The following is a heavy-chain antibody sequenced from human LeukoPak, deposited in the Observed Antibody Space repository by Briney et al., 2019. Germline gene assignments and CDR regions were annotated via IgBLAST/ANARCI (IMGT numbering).Heavy chain of an antibody. CDR3: ARDGYIGSSACPDY. J-gene: IGHJ4*02. Sequence: GASVKVSCKASGYTFTSYYMHWGRQAPGQGLECMGEINPSGGNTTYAQTFQGRVTMSGDKSTSTVYMELSSLRSEDTAVYYCARDGYIGSSACPDYWGQGTLVPVSS. V-gene: IGHV1-46*01. CDR2: INPSGGNT. CDR1: GYTFTSYY. D-gene: IGHD6-19*01.